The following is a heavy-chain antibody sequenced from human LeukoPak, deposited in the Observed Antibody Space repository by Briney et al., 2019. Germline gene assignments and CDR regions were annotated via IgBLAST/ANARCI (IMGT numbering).Heavy chain of an antibody. CDR2: IYNSGST. CDR1: GGSISSYY. J-gene: IGHJ3*02. V-gene: IGHV4-59*08. CDR3: ARRNIWTGGEAFDI. D-gene: IGHD3-16*01. Sequence: SETLSLTCAVSGGSISSYYWTWIRQSPGTGLEWIGYIYNSGSTNYNPSFRSRVTISVDASNNPFSLKLTSVTAADTPMYYCARRNIWTGGEAFDIWGQGTLVTVSS.